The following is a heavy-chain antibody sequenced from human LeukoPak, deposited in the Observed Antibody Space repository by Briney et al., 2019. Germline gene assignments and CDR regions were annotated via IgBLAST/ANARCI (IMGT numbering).Heavy chain of an antibody. D-gene: IGHD3-3*01. CDR1: GYTFTSYG. CDR3: AGDRPTSDYDFWSGYYGFDY. CDR2: ISAYNGNT. V-gene: IGHV1-18*01. J-gene: IGHJ4*02. Sequence: ASVKVSCKASGYTFTSYGISWVRQAPGQGLEWMGWISAYNGNTNYAQKLQGRVTMTTDTSTSAAYMELRSLRSDDTAVYYCAGDRPTSDYDFWSGYYGFDYWGQGTLVTVFS.